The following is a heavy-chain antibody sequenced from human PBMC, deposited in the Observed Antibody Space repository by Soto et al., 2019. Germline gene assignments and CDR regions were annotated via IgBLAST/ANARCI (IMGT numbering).Heavy chain of an antibody. V-gene: IGHV4-30-4*01. CDR1: GDSIRSGNHY. Sequence: PSETLSLTCTVSGDSIRSGNHYWSWIRQPPGKGLEWIGYIYYSGSTYYSPSLKSRVTISVDTSKNQFSLKLNSVTAADTAVYYCARHDSTSWYVDYWGQGTLVTVSS. CDR2: IYYSGST. D-gene: IGHD6-13*01. J-gene: IGHJ4*02. CDR3: ARHDSTSWYVDY.